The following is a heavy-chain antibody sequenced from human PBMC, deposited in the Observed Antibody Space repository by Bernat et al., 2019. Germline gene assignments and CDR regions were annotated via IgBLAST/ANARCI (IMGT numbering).Heavy chain of an antibody. CDR1: GFTFNNYG. J-gene: IGHJ4*02. D-gene: IGHD3-9*01. Sequence: QVQLVESGGGVVQPGRSLRLSCAASGFTFNNYGMHWVRQAPGKGLEWVAVISYDGSNKYYTDSVKGRFTISRDNSKNTLYLQMNSLRPEDTAVYYCARDLDYDILTGYDYWGQGTLVTVSS. CDR3: ARDLDYDILTGYDY. V-gene: IGHV3-30*03. CDR2: ISYDGSNK.